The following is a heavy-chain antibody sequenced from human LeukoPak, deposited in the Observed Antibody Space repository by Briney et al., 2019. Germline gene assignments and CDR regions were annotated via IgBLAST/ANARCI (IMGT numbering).Heavy chain of an antibody. CDR3: ATGGGGFGDPSFDY. D-gene: IGHD3-10*01. CDR2: FDPEGGET. V-gene: IGHV1-24*01. J-gene: IGHJ4*02. CDR1: GYTLTEFS. Sequence: ASVKVSCKVSGYTLTEFSMHWVRQAPGKGLEWLGGFDPEGGETLYAQRFQGRVTMTEDTSTGTAYMDLSSLKSEDTAVYYCATGGGGFGDPSFDYWGQGTLVTVSS.